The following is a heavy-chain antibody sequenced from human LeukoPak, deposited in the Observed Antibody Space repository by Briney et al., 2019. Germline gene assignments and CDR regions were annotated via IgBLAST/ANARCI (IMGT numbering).Heavy chain of an antibody. CDR3: TKDKSARSSYGDAFDI. CDR1: GFMFDDYA. Sequence: GGSLRLSCVASGFMFDDYAIHWVRQAPGKGLEWVSGVGWHGGSIGYADSVKGRFTVSRDNAKRSLYLQMSSLRAEDTALYYCTKDKSARSSYGDAFDIWAKGQWSPSLQ. D-gene: IGHD6-6*01. J-gene: IGHJ3*02. CDR2: VGWHGGSI. V-gene: IGHV3-9*01.